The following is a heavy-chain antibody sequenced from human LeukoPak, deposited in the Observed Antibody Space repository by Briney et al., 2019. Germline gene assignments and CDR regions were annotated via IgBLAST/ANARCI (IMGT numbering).Heavy chain of an antibody. V-gene: IGHV3-23*01. J-gene: IGHJ4*02. CDR3: AKPSGSRYYFDS. D-gene: IGHD3-10*01. CDR2: ISGSGGST. CDR1: GFTFSSYA. Sequence: GGSLRLSCAASGFTFSSYAMNWVRQAPGKGLEWVSAISGSGGSTYYADSVKGRFTISRDNSKNTLFLQKNSLRAEDTAVYYCAKPSGSRYYFDSWGQGTLVTVSS.